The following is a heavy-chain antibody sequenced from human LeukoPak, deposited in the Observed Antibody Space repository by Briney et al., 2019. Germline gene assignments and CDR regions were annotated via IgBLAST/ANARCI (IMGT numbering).Heavy chain of an antibody. V-gene: IGHV4-59*01. CDR2: IYYSGST. J-gene: IGHJ4*02. D-gene: IGHD1-14*01. Sequence: SETLSLTCTVSGGSISSYYWSWIRQPLGKGLEWIGYIYYSGSTNYNPSLKSRVTISVDTSKNQFSLKLSSVTAADTAVYYCARADHTGTTFDYWGRGTLVSVSS. CDR1: GGSISSYY. CDR3: ARADHTGTTFDY.